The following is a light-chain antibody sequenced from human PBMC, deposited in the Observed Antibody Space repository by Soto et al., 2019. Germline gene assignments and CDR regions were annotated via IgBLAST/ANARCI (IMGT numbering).Light chain of an antibody. Sequence: EIVMTQSPATLSVSPGERATLSCRASQRVSSNLAWYQQKPCQAPRLLIYGASTRATCIPARFSGSGSGTEFTLTISSLQSEDFAVYFCQQYNNWWTFGQGTKVEIK. CDR3: QQYNNWWT. J-gene: IGKJ1*01. CDR1: QRVSSN. V-gene: IGKV3-15*01. CDR2: GAS.